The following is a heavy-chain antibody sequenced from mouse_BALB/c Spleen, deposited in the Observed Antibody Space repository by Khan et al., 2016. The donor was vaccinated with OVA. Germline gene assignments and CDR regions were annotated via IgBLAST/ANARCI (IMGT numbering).Heavy chain of an antibody. V-gene: IGHV5-9-3*01. CDR3: TRSLVYYYAMDY. Sequence: EVELVESGGGLVKPGGSLKLSCSASGFTFSSFAMSWVRQTPEKRLEWVATISTGGHYTFYPASVKGRFTISRDNARNTLYLQMSSLRSEDTAMYYCTRSLVYYYAMDYWGQGTSVTVSS. CDR2: ISTGGHYT. CDR1: GFTFSSFA. J-gene: IGHJ4*01. D-gene: IGHD2-2*01.